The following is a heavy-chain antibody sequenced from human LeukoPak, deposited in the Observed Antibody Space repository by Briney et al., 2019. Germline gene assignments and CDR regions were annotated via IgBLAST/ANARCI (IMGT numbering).Heavy chain of an antibody. CDR1: GYTFTGYY. D-gene: IGHD6-19*01. J-gene: IGHJ4*02. V-gene: IGHV1-2*02. CDR3: ARIPHSSGHADY. Sequence: ASVKVSCKASGYTFTGYYMHWVRQAPGQGLEWMGWINPNSGGTNYAQKFQGRVIMTRDTSISTAYMELSRLRSDDTAVYYCARIPHSSGHADYWGQGTLVTVSS. CDR2: INPNSGGT.